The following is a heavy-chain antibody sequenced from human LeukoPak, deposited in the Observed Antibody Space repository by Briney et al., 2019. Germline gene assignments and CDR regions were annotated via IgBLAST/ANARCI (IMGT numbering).Heavy chain of an antibody. CDR3: VRDRELNY. D-gene: IGHD3-10*01. V-gene: IGHV4-59*01. J-gene: IGHJ4*02. CDR1: GVSISIYY. Sequence: PSETLSLTCTVSGVSISIYYWSSIRHPPGKGLEWIGYIYNSGNTNYNPSFKSRVTISEDTPKNQFSLKLSSVTAADTAVYYCVRDRELNYWGQGTLVTVSS. CDR2: IYNSGNT.